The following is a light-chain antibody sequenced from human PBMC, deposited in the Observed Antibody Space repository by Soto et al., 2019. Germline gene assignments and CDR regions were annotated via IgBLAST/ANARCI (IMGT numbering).Light chain of an antibody. CDR3: QQGSNWPPRT. J-gene: IGKJ1*01. CDR2: DAS. Sequence: EIMLTQSPATLSLSPVERATLSCMASQSVSSYLAWYQHKPGQAPRLLIYDASNRATGIPARFSGSGSGTDFTLTISSLEPEDFAVYYCQQGSNWPPRTFGQGTKVDIK. V-gene: IGKV3-11*01. CDR1: QSVSSY.